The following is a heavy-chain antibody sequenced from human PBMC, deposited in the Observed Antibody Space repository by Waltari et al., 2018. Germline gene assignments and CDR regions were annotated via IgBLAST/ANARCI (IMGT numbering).Heavy chain of an antibody. CDR2: ILGPALTT. Sequence: EVQLLESGGGLVQPGGSLRLSCAASGFTFISYAMTWVRQAPGKGLGWASSILGPALTTFDEASVKGRFSVSSDNSKNTLYLQINGLRADDTAVYYCAKAGGIAAAEFQFDFWGRGTLVTVSS. D-gene: IGHD6-13*01. CDR1: GFTFISYA. CDR3: AKAGGIAAAEFQFDF. V-gene: IGHV3-23*01. J-gene: IGHJ4*02.